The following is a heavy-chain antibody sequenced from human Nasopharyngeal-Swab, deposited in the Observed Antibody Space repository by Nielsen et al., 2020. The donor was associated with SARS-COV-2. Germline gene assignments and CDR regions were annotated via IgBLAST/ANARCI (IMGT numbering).Heavy chain of an antibody. J-gene: IGHJ4*02. CDR3: TTALVMDYVWGSYRYIDY. V-gene: IGHV3-15*01. Sequence: GESLKISCAASGFTFSNAWMSWVRQAPGKGLEWVGRIKSKTDGGTTDYAAPVKGRFTISRDDSKNTLYLQMNSLKTEDTAVYYCTTALVMDYVWGSYRYIDYWGQGTLVTVSS. CDR2: IKSKTDGGTT. CDR1: GFTFSNAW. D-gene: IGHD3-16*02.